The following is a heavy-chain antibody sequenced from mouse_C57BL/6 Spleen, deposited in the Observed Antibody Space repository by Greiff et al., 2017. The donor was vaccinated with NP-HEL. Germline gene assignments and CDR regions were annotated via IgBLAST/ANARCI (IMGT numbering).Heavy chain of an antibody. CDR2: INSNGGST. CDR3: ARMARTIN. Sequence: DVHLVESGGGLVQPGGSLKLSCAASGFTFSSYGMSWVRQTPDKRLELVATINSNGGSTYYPDSVKGRFTISRDNAKNTLYLQMSSLKSEDTAMYYCARMARTINWGQGPTLTVSS. V-gene: IGHV5-6-3*01. J-gene: IGHJ2*01. CDR1: GFTFSSYG.